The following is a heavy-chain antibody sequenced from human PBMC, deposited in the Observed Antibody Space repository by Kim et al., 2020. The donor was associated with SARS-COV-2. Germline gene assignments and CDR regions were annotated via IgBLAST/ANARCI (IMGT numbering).Heavy chain of an antibody. D-gene: IGHD6-6*01. V-gene: IGHV7-4-1*02. J-gene: IGHJ5*02. CDR3: ARDRGRSSDNWFDP. Sequence: YAQGFKGRFVFSLDTSVSTAYLQISSLKAEDTAVYYCARDRGRSSDNWFDPWGQGTQVTVSS.